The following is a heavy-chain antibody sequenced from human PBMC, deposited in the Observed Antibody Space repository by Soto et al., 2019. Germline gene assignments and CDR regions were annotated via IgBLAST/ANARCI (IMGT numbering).Heavy chain of an antibody. D-gene: IGHD6-19*01. CDR1: GFTFTTDA. Sequence: GGSLRLSCAASGFTFTTDAMNWVRQAPGKGLEWVSDVTNDGSRTYYADSVKGRFTISRDNSKNTLYLQMNSLRADDTAVYYCAKGRKSNGWPYFDYWGQGTLVTVSS. J-gene: IGHJ4*02. CDR3: AKGRKSNGWPYFDY. V-gene: IGHV3-23*03. CDR2: VTNDGSRT.